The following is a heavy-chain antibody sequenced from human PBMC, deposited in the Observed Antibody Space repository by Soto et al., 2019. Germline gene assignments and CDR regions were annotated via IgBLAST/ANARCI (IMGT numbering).Heavy chain of an antibody. V-gene: IGHV2-5*02. D-gene: IGHD2-15*01. CDR3: SYLPSTAGSSYCFSYSGMDV. J-gene: IGHJ6*02. Sequence: QITLKESGPPLVKPTQTLTLTCTFSGFSLSTSGVGVAWIRQPPGKALEWLALIYWDDDKRYRPSLETRLTITTAPSKIPVVPTTTNIDSLDTATYYSSYLPSTAGSSYCFSYSGMDVWRQGTTVTVSS. CDR1: GFSLSTSGVG. CDR2: IYWDDDK.